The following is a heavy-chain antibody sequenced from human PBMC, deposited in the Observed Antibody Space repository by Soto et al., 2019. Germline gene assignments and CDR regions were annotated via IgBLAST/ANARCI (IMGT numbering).Heavy chain of an antibody. CDR1: GGSFSCYY. V-gene: IGHV4-34*01. J-gene: IGHJ4*02. CDR2: INHSGST. Sequence: SETLSLTCAVYGGSFSCYYWSWIRQPPGEGLEWIGEINHSGSTNYNPSLKSRVTISVDTSKNQFSLKLSSVTAADTAVYYCARGRPGYSSSWYLTYFDYWGQGTLVTVSS. CDR3: ARGRPGYSSSWYLTYFDY. D-gene: IGHD6-13*01.